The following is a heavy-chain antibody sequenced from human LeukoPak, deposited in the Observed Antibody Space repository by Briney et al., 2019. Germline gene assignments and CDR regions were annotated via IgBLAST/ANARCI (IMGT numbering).Heavy chain of an antibody. D-gene: IGHD2-8*01. J-gene: IGHJ4*02. CDR3: ARVSFNEYYFDY. V-gene: IGHV1-69*05. CDR2: IIPIFGTA. CDR1: GGTFSSYA. Sequence: SVKVSCKASGGTFSSYAISWVRQAPGQELEWMGRIIPIFGTANYAQKFQGRVTITTDESTSTAYMELSSLRSEDTAVYYCARVSFNEYYFDYWGQGTLVTVSS.